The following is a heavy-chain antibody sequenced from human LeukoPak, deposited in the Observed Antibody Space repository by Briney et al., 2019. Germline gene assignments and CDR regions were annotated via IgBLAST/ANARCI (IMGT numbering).Heavy chain of an antibody. D-gene: IGHD3-3*01. V-gene: IGHV1-18*01. CDR2: ISAYNGNT. CDR1: GYTFTSYG. CDR3: AVADYDFWSGAFGP. Sequence: ASVKVSCKASGYTFTSYGISWVRQAPGQGLEWMGWISAYNGNTKYAQMLQGRVTMTTDTSTSTAYMELRSLRSDDTAVYYCAVADYDFWSGAFGPWGQGTLVTVSS. J-gene: IGHJ5*02.